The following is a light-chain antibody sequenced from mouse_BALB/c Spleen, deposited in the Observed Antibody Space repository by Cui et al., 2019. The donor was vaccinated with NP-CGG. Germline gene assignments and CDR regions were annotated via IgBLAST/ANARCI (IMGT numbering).Light chain of an antibody. CDR3: ALWYSNLWV. CDR2: GTN. J-gene: IGLJ1*01. V-gene: IGLV1*01. Sequence: QAVVTQESSLTTSPGETVTLTCRSSTGAVTTSNYANWVQEKPDHLFTGLIGGTNNRAQGVPARSSGSLIGDKAALTITGAQTEDEAIYFCALWYSNLWVFGGGTKLTVL. CDR1: TGAVTTSNY.